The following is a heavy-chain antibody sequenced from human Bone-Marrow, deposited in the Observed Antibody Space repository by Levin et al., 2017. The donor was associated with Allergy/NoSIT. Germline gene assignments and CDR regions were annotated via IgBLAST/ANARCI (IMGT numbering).Heavy chain of an antibody. D-gene: IGHD2-8*02. J-gene: IGHJ6*02. CDR1: GFTFNTYW. Sequence: GESLKISCAASGFTFNTYWMTWVRQAPGKGLEWVANIKQDGSEQSYLDSVKGRFTISRDNAKNSLFLQMKILKVEDTAVYYYAREGVVYAMGYFYYGVDVWGQGTTVSVSS. CDR2: IKQDGSEQ. V-gene: IGHV3-7*01. CDR3: AREGVVYAMGYFYYGVDV.